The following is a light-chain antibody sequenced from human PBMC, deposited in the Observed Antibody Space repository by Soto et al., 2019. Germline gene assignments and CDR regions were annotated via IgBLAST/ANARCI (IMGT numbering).Light chain of an antibody. V-gene: IGLV2-8*01. J-gene: IGLJ2*01. CDR3: SSYAASNNLGV. Sequence: QSALTLPPSASGSPGQSVTISCIGTSSDVGGYNYVSWYQQHPGKAPKLMIYEVSKRPSGVPDRFSGSKSGNTASLTVSGLQAEDEADYYCSSYAASNNLGVFGGGTQLTVL. CDR2: EVS. CDR1: SSDVGGYNY.